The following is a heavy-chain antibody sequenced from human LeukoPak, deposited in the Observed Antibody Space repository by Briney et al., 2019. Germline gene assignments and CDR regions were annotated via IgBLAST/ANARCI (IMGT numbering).Heavy chain of an antibody. D-gene: IGHD3-22*01. CDR2: IYYSGST. V-gene: IGHV4-39*07. J-gene: IGHJ5*02. Sequence: SETLSLTCTVSGGSISSSSYYWGWIRQPPGKGLEWIGSIYYSGSTYYNPSLKSRVTISVDTSENQFSLKLSSVTAADTAVYYCAMTKGSQYYYDSSGYYYEPYNWFDPWGQGTLVTVSS. CDR3: AMTKGSQYYYDSSGYYYEPYNWFDP. CDR1: GGSISSSSYY.